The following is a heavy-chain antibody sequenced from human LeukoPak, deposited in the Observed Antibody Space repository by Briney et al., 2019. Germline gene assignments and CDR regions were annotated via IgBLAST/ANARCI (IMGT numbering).Heavy chain of an antibody. CDR1: GFTVSSIH. V-gene: IGHV3-53*01. Sequence: PGGSLRLSCAASGFTVSSIHMIWVRQAPGKGLEWVSVIYGGGSTYYADSVKGRFTISRDNSKNTLYLQMNSLRAEDTAVYYCARGSGYYLGNYWGQGTLVTVSS. CDR3: ARGSGYYLGNY. CDR2: IYGGGST. J-gene: IGHJ4*02. D-gene: IGHD3-22*01.